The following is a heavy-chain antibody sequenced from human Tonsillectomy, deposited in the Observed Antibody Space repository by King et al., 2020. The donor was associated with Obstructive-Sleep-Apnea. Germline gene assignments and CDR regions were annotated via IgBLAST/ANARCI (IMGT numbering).Heavy chain of an antibody. CDR1: GFNFSSYW. CDR2: VKQDGSDK. CDR3: ARDSHLGATSKYFQH. J-gene: IGHJ1*01. D-gene: IGHD1-26*01. Sequence: EVQLVESGGGLVQPGGSLRLSCAASGFNFSSYWMTWVRQAPGKGLEWVATVKQDGSDKYYVDSVKGRFTISRDNAKNSLFLQMNSLRAEDTAVYYCARDSHLGATSKYFQHWGQGTLVTVSS. V-gene: IGHV3-7*01.